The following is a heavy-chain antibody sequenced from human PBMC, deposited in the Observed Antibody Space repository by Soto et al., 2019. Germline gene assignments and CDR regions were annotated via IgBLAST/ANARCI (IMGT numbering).Heavy chain of an antibody. D-gene: IGHD6-13*01. CDR2: FSGRGGGT. CDR3: AKDVLEHSSSWHYFFDF. Sequence: GGSLRLSCAASGFTFNSYTMSWVRQAPGKGLEWVSAFSGRGGGTYYADSVKGRFTISRDNSKNTLYLQMNSLRAEDTAVYYCAKDVLEHSSSWHYFFDFWGQGTLVTVSS. CDR1: GFTFNSYT. J-gene: IGHJ4*02. V-gene: IGHV3-23*01.